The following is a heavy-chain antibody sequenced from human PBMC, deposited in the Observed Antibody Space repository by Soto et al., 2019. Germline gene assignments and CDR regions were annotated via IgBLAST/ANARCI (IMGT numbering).Heavy chain of an antibody. Sequence: QVQLQESGPGLVKPSETLSLTCTVSGGSVSSGSYYWSWIRQPPGKGLEWIGYIYYSGSTNYNPSLKSRVTISVDTSKNQFSLKLSSVTAADTAVYYCARDSDLRGVWPWGQGTLVTVSS. CDR3: ARDSDLRGVWP. D-gene: IGHD2-21*01. J-gene: IGHJ5*02. CDR2: IYYSGST. CDR1: GGSVSSGSYY. V-gene: IGHV4-61*01.